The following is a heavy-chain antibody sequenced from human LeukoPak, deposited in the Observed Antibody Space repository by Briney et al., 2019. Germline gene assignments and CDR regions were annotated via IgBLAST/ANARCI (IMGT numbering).Heavy chain of an antibody. Sequence: SETLSLTCAVSGGSISSGGYSWSWIRQPPGKGLEWIGYIYHSGSTYYNPSLKSRVTISVDRSRNQFSLKLSSVTAADTAVYYCARVVPSGRMDVWGQGTTVTVSS. CDR1: GGSISSGGYS. CDR2: IYHSGST. V-gene: IGHV4-30-2*01. D-gene: IGHD6-19*01. J-gene: IGHJ6*02. CDR3: ARVVPSGRMDV.